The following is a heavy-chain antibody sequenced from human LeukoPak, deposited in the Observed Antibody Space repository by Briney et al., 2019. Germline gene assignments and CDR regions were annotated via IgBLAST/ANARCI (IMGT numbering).Heavy chain of an antibody. D-gene: IGHD5-24*01. Sequence: ASVKVSCKVSGYTLTELSMHWVRQAPGKGLEWMGGFDPEDGETIYAQKFQGRVTMTEDTSTDTAYMELSSLRSEDTAVYYCATEGRDGYNLDYWGQGTLVTVSS. CDR1: GYTLTELS. CDR3: ATEGRDGYNLDY. CDR2: FDPEDGET. V-gene: IGHV1-24*01. J-gene: IGHJ4*02.